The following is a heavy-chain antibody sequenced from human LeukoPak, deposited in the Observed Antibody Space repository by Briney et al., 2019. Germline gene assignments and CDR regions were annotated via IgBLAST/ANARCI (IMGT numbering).Heavy chain of an antibody. CDR2: IKQDGSEK. Sequence: PGGSLRLSCAASGFTFSSYWMSWVRQAPGKGLEWVANIKQDGSEKYYVDSVKGRFTISRDNAKNSLYPQMNSLRAEDTAVYYCAREITMIVEDYFDYWGQGTLVTVSS. CDR1: GFTFSSYW. J-gene: IGHJ4*02. D-gene: IGHD3-22*01. V-gene: IGHV3-7*01. CDR3: AREITMIVEDYFDY.